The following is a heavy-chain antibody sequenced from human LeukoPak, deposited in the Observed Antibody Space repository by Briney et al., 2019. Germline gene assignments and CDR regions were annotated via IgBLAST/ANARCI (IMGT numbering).Heavy chain of an antibody. CDR2: INHSGIT. CDR3: ASGDLAATMGGHYFYYGMDV. D-gene: IGHD5-24*01. CDR1: SGSFCIYY. J-gene: IGHJ6*02. V-gene: IGHV4-34*01. Sequence: PSETLSLTSADYSGSFCIYYSSWLRQPPGKGLEWIGEINHSGITNYNPSLKSRVTISVDTSKNQFFLKLSSVTAAHTAVYYCASGDLAATMGGHYFYYGMDVWGQGTTVTVSS.